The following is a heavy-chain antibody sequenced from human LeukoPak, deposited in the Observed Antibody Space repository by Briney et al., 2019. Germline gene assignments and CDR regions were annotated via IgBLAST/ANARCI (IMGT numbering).Heavy chain of an antibody. V-gene: IGHV3-66*01. CDR3: ARDHYYDSSGYYSRPYDY. Sequence: PGGSLRLSCAASGFTVSDNYMSWVRQAPGKGLEWVSIIYSDGGTYYADSVKGRFTISRDNSKNTLYLQMNSLRAEDTAVYYCARDHYYDSSGYYSRPYDYWGQGTLVTVSS. D-gene: IGHD3-22*01. J-gene: IGHJ4*02. CDR1: GFTVSDNY. CDR2: IYSDGGT.